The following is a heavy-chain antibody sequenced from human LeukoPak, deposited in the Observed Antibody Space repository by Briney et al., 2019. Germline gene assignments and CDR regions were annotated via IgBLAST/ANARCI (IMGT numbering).Heavy chain of an antibody. CDR1: GGSISSGGYY. CDR3: ARGPYTAMEYYFDY. CDR2: IYYSGST. Sequence: SETLSLTCTVSGGSISSGGYYWSWIRQHPVKGLEWIGYIYYSGSTYYNPSLKSRVTISVDTSKNQFSLKLSSVTAADTAVYYCARGPYTAMEYYFDYWGQGTLVTVSS. D-gene: IGHD5-18*01. J-gene: IGHJ4*02. V-gene: IGHV4-31*03.